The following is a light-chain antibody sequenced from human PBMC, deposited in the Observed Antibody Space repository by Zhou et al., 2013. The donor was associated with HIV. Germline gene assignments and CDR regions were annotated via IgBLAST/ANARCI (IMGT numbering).Light chain of an antibody. CDR2: RHN. V-gene: IGLV1-44*01. J-gene: IGLJ2*01. CDR1: NSNIGSNV. CDR3: AAWDDSLNGPL. Sequence: QSVLTQPPSASGTPGQRVTISCSGSNSNIGSNVVHWYQQLPGTAPKLLIYRHNQRPSGVPDRFSGSKSGTSASLAISGLQSEDEADYYCAAWDDSLNGPLFGGGTKLTV.